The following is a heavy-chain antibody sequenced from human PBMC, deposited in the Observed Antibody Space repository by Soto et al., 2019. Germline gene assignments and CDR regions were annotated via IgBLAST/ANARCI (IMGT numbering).Heavy chain of an antibody. J-gene: IGHJ5*02. CDR3: ARDLGYYYDSSGHNWFDP. CDR2: INSDGSST. V-gene: IGHV3-74*01. D-gene: IGHD3-22*01. Sequence: GGSLRLSCAASGFTFSSYWMHWVRQAPGKGLVWVSRINSDGSSTSYADSVKGRFTISRDNAKNTLYLQMNSLRAEDTAVYYCARDLGYYYDSSGHNWFDPWGQGTLVTVSS. CDR1: GFTFSSYW.